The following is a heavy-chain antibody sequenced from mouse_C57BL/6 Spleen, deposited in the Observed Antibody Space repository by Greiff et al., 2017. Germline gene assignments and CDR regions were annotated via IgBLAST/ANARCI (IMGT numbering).Heavy chain of an antibody. D-gene: IGHD2-14*01. CDR3: TGGTTAGSYYFDY. CDR2: IRLKSDNYAT. V-gene: IGHV6-3*01. J-gene: IGHJ2*01. CDR1: GFTFSNYW. Sequence: EVQLQQSGGGLVQPGGSMKLSCVASGFTFSNYWMNWVRQSPEKGLEWVAQIRLKSDNYATHYAESVKGRFTISRDDSKSSVYLQMNNLRAEDTGIYYCTGGTTAGSYYFDYWGQGTTLTVSS.